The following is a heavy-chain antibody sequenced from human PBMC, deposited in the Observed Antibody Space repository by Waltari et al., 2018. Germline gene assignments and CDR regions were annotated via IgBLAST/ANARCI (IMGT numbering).Heavy chain of an antibody. CDR2: IYYSGST. J-gene: IGHJ3*02. V-gene: IGHV4-59*01. CDR3: ARGYSSGWYGPGAFDI. Sequence: QVQLQESGPGLVKPSETLSLTCTVSGGSISRYYWSWIRQPPGKGLEWIGYIYYSGSTNYNPSLKSRVTISVDTSKNQFSLKLSSVTAADTAVYYCARGYSSGWYGPGAFDIWGQGTMVTVSS. D-gene: IGHD6-19*01. CDR1: GGSISRYY.